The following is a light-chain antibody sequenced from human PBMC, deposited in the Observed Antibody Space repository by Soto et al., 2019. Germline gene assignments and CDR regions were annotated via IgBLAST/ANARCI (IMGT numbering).Light chain of an antibody. Sequence: EIVLTQSPCTLSFSPWERSTLSFMASPSVSGSNLAWYQQKPGQAPRLVIYGASSRATGIPDRFSGSGSGTDFTLAIRRLEPEDFAVYYCHQFGYSPRTFGQGTKVDIK. CDR1: PSVSGSN. V-gene: IGKV3-20*01. CDR2: GAS. J-gene: IGKJ1*01. CDR3: HQFGYSPRT.